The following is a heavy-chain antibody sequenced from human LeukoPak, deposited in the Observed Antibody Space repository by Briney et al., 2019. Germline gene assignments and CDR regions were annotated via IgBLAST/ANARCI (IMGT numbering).Heavy chain of an antibody. Sequence: SETLSLTCTVSGGSFGNYYWSWIRQPPGKGLEWIGYIYDSGTTNYNPSLKSRVTISVDTATNQFSLKLRSVTAADTVVYYCARDFSAAFDIWGQGTMVTVSS. V-gene: IGHV4-59*01. CDR3: ARDFSAAFDI. D-gene: IGHD2/OR15-2a*01. CDR2: IYDSGTT. CDR1: GGSFGNYY. J-gene: IGHJ3*02.